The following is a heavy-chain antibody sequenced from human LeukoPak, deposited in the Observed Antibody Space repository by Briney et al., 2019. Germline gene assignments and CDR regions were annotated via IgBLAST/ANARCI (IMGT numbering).Heavy chain of an antibody. CDR1: GFTFSSNG. J-gene: IGHJ4*02. D-gene: IGHD5-12*01. CDR2: ISYDGNNK. Sequence: GGSLRLSCAASGFTFSSNGMHWVRQAPGRGLEWVAVISYDGNNKYYADSVKGRFTISRDNSRNTLYLQMNSLRAEDTAVYYCAKDQRYSGYEPGLDYWGQGTLVIVSS. V-gene: IGHV3-30*18. CDR3: AKDQRYSGYEPGLDY.